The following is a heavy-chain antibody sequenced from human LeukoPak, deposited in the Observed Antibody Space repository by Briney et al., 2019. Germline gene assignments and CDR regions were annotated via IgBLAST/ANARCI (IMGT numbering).Heavy chain of an antibody. CDR3: ARDRYYEPLDY. J-gene: IGHJ4*02. CDR1: GGSISSSSYY. CDR2: ISYTGST. Sequence: SETLSLTCTVSGGSISSSSYYRGWIRQPPGQGLEWIGHISYTGSTYYNPSLKSRVTISVDTSKNQFSLQLRSVTAADTAVYYCARDRYYEPLDYWGQGTLVTVST. D-gene: IGHD3-22*01. V-gene: IGHV4-39*07.